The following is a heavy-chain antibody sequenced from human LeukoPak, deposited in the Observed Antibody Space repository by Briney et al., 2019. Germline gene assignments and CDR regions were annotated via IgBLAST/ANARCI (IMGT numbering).Heavy chain of an antibody. J-gene: IGHJ5*02. D-gene: IGHD6-6*01. CDR2: TYYSGST. Sequence: PSETLSLTCTVSGGSISSSSYYWGWIRQPPGKGLEWIGSTYYSGSTYYNPSLKSQVTISVDTSKNQFSLKLSSVTAADTAVYYCARQIGVYPAIRAEHWFDPWGQGTLVTVLS. CDR1: GGSISSSSYY. CDR3: ARQIGVYPAIRAEHWFDP. V-gene: IGHV4-39*01.